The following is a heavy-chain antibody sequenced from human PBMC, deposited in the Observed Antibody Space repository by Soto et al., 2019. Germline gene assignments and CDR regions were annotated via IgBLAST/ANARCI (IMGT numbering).Heavy chain of an antibody. J-gene: IGHJ5*02. CDR1: GGSISSGGYY. V-gene: IGHV4-31*03. CDR2: IYYIGST. CDR3: ARSVFP. Sequence: SETLSLTCPVSGGSISSGGYYWNWIRQHPGKGLEWIGYIYYIGSTYYNPSLKSRVTISLDTSKNQFSLKLSSVTAADTAVYYCARSVFPWGQGTLVTVSS.